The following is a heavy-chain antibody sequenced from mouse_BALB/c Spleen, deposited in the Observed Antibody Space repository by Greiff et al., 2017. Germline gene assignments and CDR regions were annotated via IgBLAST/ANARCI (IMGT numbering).Heavy chain of an antibody. CDR1: GFTFSSFG. V-gene: IGHV5-17*02. D-gene: IGHD2-14*01. CDR2: ISSGSSTI. Sequence: EVQLVESGGGLVQPGGSRKLSCAASGFTFSSFGMHWVRQAPEKGLEWVAYISSGSSTIYYADTVKGRFTISRDNPKNTMFLQMTSLRSEDTAMYYCARPPRYDFAWFAYWGQGTLVTVSA. J-gene: IGHJ3*01. CDR3: ARPPRYDFAWFAY.